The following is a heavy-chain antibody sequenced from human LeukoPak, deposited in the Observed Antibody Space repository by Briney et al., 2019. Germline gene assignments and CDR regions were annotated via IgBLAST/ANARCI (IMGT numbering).Heavy chain of an antibody. CDR3: ARVLREWIPDY. Sequence: GGSLRLSCAASGFTFDDYGMHWVRLVPGKGLEWVSGISWNSAVIGYADSVKGRFIISRDNAKNSLYLQMNSLRAEDTAIYYCARVLREWIPDYWGQGTLVTVSS. CDR1: GFTFDDYG. J-gene: IGHJ4*02. V-gene: IGHV3-9*01. CDR2: ISWNSAVI. D-gene: IGHD5-18*01.